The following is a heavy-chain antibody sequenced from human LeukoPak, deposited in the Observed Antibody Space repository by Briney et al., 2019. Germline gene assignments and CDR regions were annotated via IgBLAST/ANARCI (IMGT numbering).Heavy chain of an antibody. J-gene: IGHJ4*02. CDR1: GVTFSSYW. Sequence: GGSLRLSCAASGVTFSSYWMHWVRQAPGKGLVWVSRINSDGSSTSYADSVKGRFTISRDNAKNTLYLQMNSLRAEDTAVYYCARKKITMVRGAPLFDYWGQGTLVTVSS. D-gene: IGHD3-10*01. CDR2: INSDGSST. CDR3: ARKKITMVRGAPLFDY. V-gene: IGHV3-74*01.